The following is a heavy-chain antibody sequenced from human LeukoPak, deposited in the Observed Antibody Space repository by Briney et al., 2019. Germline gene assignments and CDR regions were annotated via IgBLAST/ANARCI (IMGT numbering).Heavy chain of an antibody. Sequence: GGSLRLSCAASGFPFTNYAMSWVRQAPGKGLEWVSTISSGSGVSTYYADPVKGRFTISRDNSKNTLYLQMNSLRAEDAAVYYCAREVYGDFPEHDYWGQGTLVTVSS. V-gene: IGHV3-23*01. CDR1: GFPFTNYA. CDR3: AREVYGDFPEHDY. J-gene: IGHJ4*02. D-gene: IGHD4-17*01. CDR2: ISSGSGVST.